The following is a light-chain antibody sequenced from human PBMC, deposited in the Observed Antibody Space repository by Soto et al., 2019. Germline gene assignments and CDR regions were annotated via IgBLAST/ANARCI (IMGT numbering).Light chain of an antibody. CDR2: AAS. J-gene: IGKJ1*01. CDR1: QSLRSN. Sequence: IVMTQSPATLSVSPGERATLSCRASQSLRSNLAWYQQKPGQAPRLLIYAASTRATGIPARFSGSGSGTEFTLTISSLQSEHFAVYYCQQYNNWWTFGQGAKVEIK. CDR3: QQYNNWWT. V-gene: IGKV3-15*01.